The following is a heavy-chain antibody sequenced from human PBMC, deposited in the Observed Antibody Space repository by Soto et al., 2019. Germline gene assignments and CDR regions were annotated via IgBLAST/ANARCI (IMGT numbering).Heavy chain of an antibody. Sequence: GGSLRLSCAASVFTFSSYAMSWVRQAPGKGLEWVSAISGSGGSTYYADSVKGRFTISRDNSKNTLYLQMNSLRAEDTAVYYCAKVVRYFDWSPYDIWGQGTMVTVSS. CDR2: ISGSGGST. CDR1: VFTFSSYA. CDR3: AKVVRYFDWSPYDI. V-gene: IGHV3-23*01. D-gene: IGHD3-9*01. J-gene: IGHJ3*02.